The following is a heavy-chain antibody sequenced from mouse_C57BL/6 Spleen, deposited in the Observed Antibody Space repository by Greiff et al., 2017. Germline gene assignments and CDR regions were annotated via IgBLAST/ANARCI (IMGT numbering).Heavy chain of an antibody. Sequence: EVQRVESGGGLVKPGGSLKLSCAASGFTFSSYAMSWVRQTPEKRLEWVATISDGGSYTYYPDNVKGRFTISRDNAKNNLYLQMSHLKSEDTAMYYCARGTIYYGNYRYFDVWGTGTTVTVSS. CDR1: GFTFSSYA. V-gene: IGHV5-4*01. CDR2: ISDGGSYT. CDR3: ARGTIYYGNYRYFDV. J-gene: IGHJ1*03. D-gene: IGHD2-1*01.